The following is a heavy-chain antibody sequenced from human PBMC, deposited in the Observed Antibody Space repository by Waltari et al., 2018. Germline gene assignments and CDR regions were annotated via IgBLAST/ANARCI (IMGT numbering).Heavy chain of an antibody. V-gene: IGHV7-4-1*02. Sequence: QVQLVQSGSELKKPGTSVKISCKASGYTVPAYSLNWVRQASGQGFEWMGRINTKTGKSTYAPDFTGRFVVSLDTSVSTAYLEIISLKAEDTAVYYCARWRPPDYGLDNWGQGTLVTVSA. D-gene: IGHD4-17*01. CDR3: ARWRPPDYGLDN. CDR2: INTKTGKS. J-gene: IGHJ4*02. CDR1: GYTVPAYS.